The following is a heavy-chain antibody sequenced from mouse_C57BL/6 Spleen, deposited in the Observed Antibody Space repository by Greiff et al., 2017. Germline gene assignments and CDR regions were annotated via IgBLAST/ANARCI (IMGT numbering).Heavy chain of an antibody. CDR1: GYTFTDYE. CDR3: TRSRRRGSWFAY. CDR2: IDPETGGT. V-gene: IGHV1-15*01. Sequence: VKLQESGAELVRPGASVTLSCKASGYTFTDYEMHWVKQTPVHGLEWIGAIDPETGGTAYNQKFKGKAILTADKSSSTAYMELRSLTSEDSAVYYCTRSRRRGSWFAYRGQGTLVTVAA. J-gene: IGHJ3*01.